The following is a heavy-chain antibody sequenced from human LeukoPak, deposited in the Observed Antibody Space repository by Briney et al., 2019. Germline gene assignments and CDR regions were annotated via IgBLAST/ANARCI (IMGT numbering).Heavy chain of an antibody. CDR1: GGTFISYA. J-gene: IGHJ4*02. D-gene: IGHD1-26*01. CDR3: ARDSGSGNNDY. CDR2: IIPIFATA. Sequence: ASVKVSCKASGGTFISYAISWVRQAPGQGLEWMGGIIPIFATANYAQKFQGRVTITADESTSTAYMELSSLRSEDAAVYYCARDSGSGNNDYWGQGTLVTVSS. V-gene: IGHV1-69*13.